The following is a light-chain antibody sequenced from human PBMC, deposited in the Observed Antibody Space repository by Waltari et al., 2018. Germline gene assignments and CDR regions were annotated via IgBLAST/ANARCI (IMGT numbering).Light chain of an antibody. V-gene: IGLV3-25*03. CDR1: ALPHQY. CDR2: KDR. Sequence: SSELTQPPSVSVYPGQPARITCSGDALPHQYVYWYQQKLGQAPVLVIFKDRQRPSGIPERFSGSTSGTTVTLTITGVQAEDEADYYCQSTDSSTTYEVFGSGTRVTVL. CDR3: QSTDSSTTYEV. J-gene: IGLJ1*01.